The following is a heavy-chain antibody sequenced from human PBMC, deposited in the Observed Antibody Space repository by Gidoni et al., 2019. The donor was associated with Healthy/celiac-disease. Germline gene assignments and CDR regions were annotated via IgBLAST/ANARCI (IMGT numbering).Heavy chain of an antibody. V-gene: IGHV4-61*02. D-gene: IGHD4-17*01. CDR3: ARGHRPKSKMTTVTTCWFDP. J-gene: IGHJ5*02. CDR2: SIPVGAP. Sequence: QVQLQESGPGLVKPSQTLSLPCTGSGSPPGRAWSGLGVSIPVGAPTTTPPIKSRVSISVDTSKNQFSLKLSSVTAADTAVYYCARGHRPKSKMTTVTTCWFDPWGQGTLVTVSS.